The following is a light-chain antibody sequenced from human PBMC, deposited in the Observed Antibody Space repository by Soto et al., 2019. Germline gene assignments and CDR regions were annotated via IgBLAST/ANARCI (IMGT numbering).Light chain of an antibody. J-gene: IGKJ1*01. CDR1: QSVPDTY. V-gene: IGKV3-20*01. Sequence: EIVLTQSPATLSLSPGEIATLSCRASQSVPDTYFAWYQQKPGQAPNLLIYYTSTRGTGIPDRFSGSGSGTDVALTIKRVEPEDFAMYFFQQYGSSPGTFGQGTKGEI. CDR2: YTS. CDR3: QQYGSSPGT.